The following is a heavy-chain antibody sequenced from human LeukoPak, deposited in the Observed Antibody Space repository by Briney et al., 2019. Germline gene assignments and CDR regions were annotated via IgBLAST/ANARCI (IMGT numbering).Heavy chain of an antibody. V-gene: IGHV3-48*04. D-gene: IGHD6-6*01. J-gene: IGHJ6*03. CDR3: AREDSSSSLYYYYYMDV. CDR1: GFTFSTDW. CDR2: ISSSGSTI. Sequence: GGSLRLSCAASGFTFSTDWMSWVRQAPGKGLEWVSYISSSGSTIYYADSVKGRFTISRDNAKNSLYLQMNSLRAEDTAVYYCAREDSSSSLYYYYYMDVWGKGTTVTVSS.